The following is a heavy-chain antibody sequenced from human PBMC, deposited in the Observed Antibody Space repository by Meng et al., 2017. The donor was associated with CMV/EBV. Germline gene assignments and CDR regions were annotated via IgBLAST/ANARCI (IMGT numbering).Heavy chain of an antibody. D-gene: IGHD2-2*01. CDR2: ISSSSSYI. CDR1: GFTFSSYS. V-gene: IGHV3-21*01. J-gene: IGHJ6*02. CDR3: ARRYCSSTSCPPYYGMDV. Sequence: GGSLRLSCAASGFTFSSYSMNWVRQAPGKGLEWVSSISSSSSYIYYADSVKGRSTISRDNAKNSLYLQMNSLRAEDTAVYYCARRYCSSTSCPPYYGMDVWGQGTTVTVSS.